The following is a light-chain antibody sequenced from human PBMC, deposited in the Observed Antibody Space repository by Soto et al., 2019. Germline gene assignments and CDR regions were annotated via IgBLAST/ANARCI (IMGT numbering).Light chain of an antibody. CDR3: QQYGYSPIT. CDR2: GAS. V-gene: IGKV3-20*01. CDR1: PSISSY. Sequence: EVAVTQSPGTLSLFPGERATLSCRASPSISSYLAWYQQKPGQAPRLLIYGASSRATGIPDRFTGSGSGTDSTLTISRLEPEDFAVYYCQQYGYSPITFGQGTRLEI. J-gene: IGKJ5*01.